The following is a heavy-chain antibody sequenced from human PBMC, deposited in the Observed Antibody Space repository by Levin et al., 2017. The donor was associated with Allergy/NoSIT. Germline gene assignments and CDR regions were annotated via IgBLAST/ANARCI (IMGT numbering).Heavy chain of an antibody. CDR3: ARGNDYGDYIWFDP. J-gene: IGHJ5*02. V-gene: IGHV4-4*07. CDR1: GGSISSYY. Sequence: PSQTLSLTCTVSGGSISSYYWSWIRQPAGKGLEWIGRIYTSGSTNYNPSLKSRVTMSVDTSKNQFSLKLSSVTAADTAVYYCARGNDYGDYIWFDPWGQGTLVTVSS. CDR2: IYTSGST. D-gene: IGHD4-17*01.